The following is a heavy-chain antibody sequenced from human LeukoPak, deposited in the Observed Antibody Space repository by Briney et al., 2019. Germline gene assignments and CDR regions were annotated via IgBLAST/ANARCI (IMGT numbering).Heavy chain of an antibody. V-gene: IGHV1-2*02. Sequence: ASVRVSCTTSGYTFTDYYLHWLRQAPGQGLEWMGWVNPKSGATNYAQRFQGRVTMTWQTSIRTGNMELSSLRSDDTAVYYCARAYEYGWFDPWGQGTLVTVSS. CDR1: GYTFTDYY. D-gene: IGHD4/OR15-4a*01. J-gene: IGHJ5*02. CDR2: VNPKSGAT. CDR3: ARAYEYGWFDP.